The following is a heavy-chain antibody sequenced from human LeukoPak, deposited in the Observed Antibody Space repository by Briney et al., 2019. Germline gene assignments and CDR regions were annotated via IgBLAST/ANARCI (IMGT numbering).Heavy chain of an antibody. CDR1: GFTFSSYG. CDR3: AKDLKFWAGYSSGWSNLFDC. D-gene: IGHD6-19*01. CDR2: ISYDGSNK. V-gene: IGHV3-30*18. Sequence: PGGSLRLSCAASGFTFSSYGMHWVRQAPGKGLEWVAVISYDGSNKYYADSVKGRFTISRDNSKNTLYLQMNSLRAEDTAVYYCAKDLKFWAGYSSGWSNLFDCWGQGTLVTVSS. J-gene: IGHJ4*02.